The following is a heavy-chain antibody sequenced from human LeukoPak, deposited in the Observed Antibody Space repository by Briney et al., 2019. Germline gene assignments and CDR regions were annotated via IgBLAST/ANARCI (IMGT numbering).Heavy chain of an antibody. V-gene: IGHV1-69*13. D-gene: IGHD4-23*01. CDR1: GGTFSSYA. CDR2: IIPIFGTA. J-gene: IGHJ4*02. CDR3: ARELYGGNSVYDY. Sequence: GASVKVSCKASGGTFSSYAISWVRQAPGQGLEWMGGIIPIFGTANYAQKFQGRVTITADESTSTAYMELSSLRSEDTAVYYCARELYGGNSVYDYWGQGTLVTVSS.